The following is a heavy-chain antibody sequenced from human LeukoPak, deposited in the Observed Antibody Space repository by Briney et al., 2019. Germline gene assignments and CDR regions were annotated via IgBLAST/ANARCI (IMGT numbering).Heavy chain of an antibody. D-gene: IGHD1-26*01. CDR1: GASISSYY. CDR3: ARGPHSGSYYFDY. CDR2: IYYSGST. J-gene: IGHJ4*02. Sequence: SETLSLTCTVSGASISSYYWSWIRQPPGKGPEWIAYIYYSGSTNYNPSFKSRVTISADTSKNQFSLKVSSVTAADTAVYYCARGPHSGSYYFDYWGQGTLVTVSS. V-gene: IGHV4-59*01.